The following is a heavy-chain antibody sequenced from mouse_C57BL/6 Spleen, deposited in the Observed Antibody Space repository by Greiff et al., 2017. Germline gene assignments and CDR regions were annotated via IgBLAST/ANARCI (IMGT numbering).Heavy chain of an antibody. CDR3: AREGAYDGYPYWYFDV. J-gene: IGHJ1*03. CDR2: IYPGDGDT. V-gene: IGHV1-82*01. D-gene: IGHD2-3*01. CDR1: GYAFSSSW. Sequence: QVQLQQSGPELVKPGASVKISCKASGYAFSSSWMNWVKQRPGKGLEWIGRIYPGDGDTNYNGKLKGKDTLTADKSSSTAYMQLSSLTSEDSAVYVGAREGAYDGYPYWYFDVWGTGTTVTVSS.